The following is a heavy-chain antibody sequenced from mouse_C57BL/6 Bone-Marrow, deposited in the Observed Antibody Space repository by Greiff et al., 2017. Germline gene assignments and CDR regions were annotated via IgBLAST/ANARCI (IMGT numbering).Heavy chain of an antibody. V-gene: IGHV1-69*01. D-gene: IGHD1-1*01. CDR2: IDPSDSYT. CDR1: GYTFTSYW. J-gene: IGHJ2*01. CDR3: ARRRRITTVVGRGLYFDY. Sequence: QVQLQQPGAELVMPGASVKLSCKASGYTFTSYWMHWVKQRPGQGLEWIGEIDPSDSYTNYNQKFKGKSTLTVDKSSSTAYMQLSSLTSADSAVYYCARRRRITTVVGRGLYFDYWGQGTTLTVSS.